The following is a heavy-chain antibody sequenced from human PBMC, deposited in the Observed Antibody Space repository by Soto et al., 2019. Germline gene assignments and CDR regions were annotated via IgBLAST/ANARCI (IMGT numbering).Heavy chain of an antibody. D-gene: IGHD3-10*01. CDR2: IYPGDSDT. J-gene: IGHJ5*02. CDR3: ARGTMVRGVYNWFDP. Sequence: GESLKISCKGSGYSFTSYWIGWVRQMPGKGLEWMGIIYPGDSDTRYSPSFQGQVTISADKSISTAYLQWSSLKASDTAMYYCARGTMVRGVYNWFDPWGQGTLVTAPQ. CDR1: GYSFTSYW. V-gene: IGHV5-51*01.